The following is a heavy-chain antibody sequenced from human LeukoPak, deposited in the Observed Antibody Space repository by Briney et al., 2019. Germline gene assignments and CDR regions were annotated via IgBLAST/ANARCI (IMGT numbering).Heavy chain of an antibody. D-gene: IGHD2-2*02. CDR2: IYYSGST. CDR3: ARAVDCSSTSCCTFDY. J-gene: IGHJ4*02. V-gene: IGHV4-31*03. Sequence: SETLSLTCTVSGGSISSGGYSWSWIRQHPGKGLEWIGYIYYSGSTYYNPSLKSRVTISVDTSKNQFSLKLSSVTAADTAVYYCARAVDCSSTSCCTFDYWGQGTLVTVSS. CDR1: GGSISSGGYS.